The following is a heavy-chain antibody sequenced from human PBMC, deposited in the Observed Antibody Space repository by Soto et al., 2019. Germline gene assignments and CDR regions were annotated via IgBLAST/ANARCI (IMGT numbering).Heavy chain of an antibody. J-gene: IGHJ6*02. CDR2: ISYDGSNK. CDR3: ARDTAVAGKYYYYYGMDV. CDR1: GFTFSSYA. Sequence: QVQLVESGGGVVQPGRSLRLSCAASGFTFSSYAMHWVRQAPGKGLEWVAVISYDGSNKYYADSVKGRFTISRDNSKNTXXLQMNSLIAEDTAVYYCARDTAVAGKYYYYYGMDVWGQGTTVTVSS. D-gene: IGHD6-19*01. V-gene: IGHV3-30-3*01.